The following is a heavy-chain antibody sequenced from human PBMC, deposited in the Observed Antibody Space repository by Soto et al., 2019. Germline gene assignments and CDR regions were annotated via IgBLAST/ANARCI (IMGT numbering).Heavy chain of an antibody. J-gene: IGHJ6*02. V-gene: IGHV4-4*02. CDR3: ASRTYAMDV. Sequence: QVQLQESGPGLVKPSGTLSLTCAVSGGSISSSNWWSGVRQPPGKGLEWIGEIFHNGNTYSTPSLTGRVTMSVGKSKTQFSLNLNSVTAAHTAVYYCASRTYAMDVWGQGTTVTVSS. CDR2: IFHNGNT. CDR1: GGSISSSNW.